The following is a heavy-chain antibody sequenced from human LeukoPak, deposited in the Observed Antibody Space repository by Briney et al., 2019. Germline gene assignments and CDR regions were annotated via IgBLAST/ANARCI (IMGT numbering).Heavy chain of an antibody. CDR2: IKSKTDGGTT. Sequence: PGGSLRLSCAASGFTFSSYWMHWVRQAPGKGLEWVGRIKSKTDGGTTDYAAPVKGRFTISRDDSKTTLYLQMNSLKTEDTAVYYCTTPPRGYSYGMPFDFWGQGTLVTVSS. V-gene: IGHV3-15*01. D-gene: IGHD5-18*01. J-gene: IGHJ4*02. CDR3: TTPPRGYSYGMPFDF. CDR1: GFTFSSYW.